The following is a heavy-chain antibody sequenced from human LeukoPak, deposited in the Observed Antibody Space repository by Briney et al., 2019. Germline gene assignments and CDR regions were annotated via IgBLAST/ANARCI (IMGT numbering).Heavy chain of an antibody. CDR1: GYSFTSYG. CDR3: ARDGYYYDSSGHRSKDY. J-gene: IGHJ4*02. V-gene: IGHV1-18*01. CDR2: ISAYNGNT. D-gene: IGHD3-22*01. Sequence: ASVKVSCKASGYSFTSYGISWVRQAPGQGLEWMGWISAYNGNTNYAQKLQGRVTMSTDTSTSTAYMELRSLRSDDTAVYYCARDGYYYDSSGHRSKDYWGQGTLVTVSS.